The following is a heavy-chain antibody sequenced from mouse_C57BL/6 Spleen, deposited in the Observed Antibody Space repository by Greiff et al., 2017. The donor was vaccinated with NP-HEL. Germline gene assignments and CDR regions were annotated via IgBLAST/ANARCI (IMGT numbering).Heavy chain of an antibody. V-gene: IGHV5-9*01. J-gene: IGHJ1*03. Sequence: EVMLVESGGGLVKPGGSLKLSCAASGFTFSSYTMSWVRQTPEKRLEWVATISGGGGNTYYPDSVKGRFTITRDNAKNTLYLQMSSLRSEDTALYYCARGGDIDVWGTGTTVTVSS. CDR2: ISGGGGNT. D-gene: IGHD3-3*01. CDR1: GFTFSSYT. CDR3: ARGGDIDV.